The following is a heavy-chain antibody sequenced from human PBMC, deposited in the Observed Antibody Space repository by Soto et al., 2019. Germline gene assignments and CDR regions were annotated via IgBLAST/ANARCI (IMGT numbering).Heavy chain of an antibody. CDR3: ARDLRQVASGATVYGMDV. D-gene: IGHD7-27*01. CDR1: GFIFSNNG. V-gene: IGHV3-30*03. Sequence: QVQLVESGGGEVQPGTSLRLSCIASGFIFSNNGMHWVRQAPGKGLEWVALVSHDGRKTFYADSVKGRLTIYRDNSKNTVYLHMNNLRPEDTAVYRCARDLRQVASGATVYGMDVWCQGTTGTVSS. J-gene: IGHJ6*02. CDR2: VSHDGRKT.